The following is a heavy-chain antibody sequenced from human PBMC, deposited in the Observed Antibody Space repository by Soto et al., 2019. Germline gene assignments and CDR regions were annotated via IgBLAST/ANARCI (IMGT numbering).Heavy chain of an antibody. CDR1: GGTFSSYA. CDR2: IIPIFGTA. Sequence: QVQLVQSGAEVKKPGSSVKVSCKASGGTFSSYAISWVRQAPGQGLEWMGGIIPIFGTAHYGQKVHGRVTITADESGSTACSEVSSVRSEDTAVYYCACGVYSSVWVYYDYDYGMVVWGHGPRV. J-gene: IGHJ6*02. D-gene: IGHD6-19*01. CDR3: ACGVYSSVWVYYDYDYGMVV. V-gene: IGHV1-69*01.